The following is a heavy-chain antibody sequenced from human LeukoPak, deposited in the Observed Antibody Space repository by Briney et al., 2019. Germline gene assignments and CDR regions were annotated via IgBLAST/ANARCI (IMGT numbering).Heavy chain of an antibody. D-gene: IGHD6-13*01. CDR2: IRSDGGIK. CDR3: ARDSATAGLAFDI. CDR1: GFTFDNYG. J-gene: IGHJ3*02. V-gene: IGHV3-30*02. Sequence: GGSLRLSCAASGFTFDNYGMHWVRQAPGKGLEWVAFIRSDGGIKYYADSVKGRFTISRDNAKNSLYLQMNSLRAEDTAVYYCARDSATAGLAFDIWGQGTMVTVSS.